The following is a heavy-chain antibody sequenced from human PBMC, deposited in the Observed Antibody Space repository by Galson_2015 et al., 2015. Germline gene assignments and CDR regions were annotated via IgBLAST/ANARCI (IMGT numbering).Heavy chain of an antibody. CDR2: ISYDGSNK. CDR3: ARDSSYVNPNYWYFDL. Sequence: SLRLSCAASGFTFSSYAMHWVRQAPGKGLEWVAVISYDGSNKYYADSVKGRFTISRDNSKNTLYLQMNSLRAEDTAVYYCARDSSYVNPNYWYFDLWGQGTTVTVSS. D-gene: IGHD2-8*02. CDR1: GFTFSSYA. J-gene: IGHJ6*02. V-gene: IGHV3-30-3*01.